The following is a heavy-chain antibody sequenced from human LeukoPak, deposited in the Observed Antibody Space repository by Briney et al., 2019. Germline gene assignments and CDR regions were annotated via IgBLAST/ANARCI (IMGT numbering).Heavy chain of an antibody. D-gene: IGHD3-3*01. Sequence: GGSLRLSCAASGFTFSDYYMSWIRQAPGKGLEWVSYISSSGSTIYYADSVKGRFTISRDNAKNSLYLQMNSLRAEDTAVYYCAREGPHYDFWSGYQEYYYYYMDVWGKGTTVTVSS. CDR1: GFTFSDYY. CDR3: AREGPHYDFWSGYQEYYYYYMDV. CDR2: ISSSGSTI. J-gene: IGHJ6*03. V-gene: IGHV3-11*04.